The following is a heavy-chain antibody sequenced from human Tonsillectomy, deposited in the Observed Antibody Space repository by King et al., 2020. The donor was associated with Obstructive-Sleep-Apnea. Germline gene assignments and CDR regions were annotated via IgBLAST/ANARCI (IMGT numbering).Heavy chain of an antibody. V-gene: IGHV7-4-1*02. CDR1: GYTFTSYA. CDR2: INTNTGNP. Sequence: VHLVESGSELKKPGASVKVSCKASGYTFTSYAMNWVRQAPGQGLEWMGWINTNTGNPTYAQGFTGRFVFSLDTSVSTAYLQISSLKAEDTAVYYCARESGEGTILRTPKYNWFDPWGQGTLVTVSS. J-gene: IGHJ5*02. D-gene: IGHD3-9*01. CDR3: ARESGEGTILRTPKYNWFDP.